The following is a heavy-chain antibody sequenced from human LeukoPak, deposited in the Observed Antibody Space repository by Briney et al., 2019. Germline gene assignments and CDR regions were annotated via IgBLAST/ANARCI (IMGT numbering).Heavy chain of an antibody. D-gene: IGHD3-10*01. V-gene: IGHV1-18*01. Sequence: ASVKVSCKPSGYTFTSYGISWVRQAPGQGLEWMGWISAYNGNTNYAQKFQGRVTMTEDASTDTAYMELSSLRSEDTAVYYCATSRLVRIPLYFDYWGQGTLVTVSS. CDR1: GYTFTSYG. CDR2: ISAYNGNT. CDR3: ATSRLVRIPLYFDY. J-gene: IGHJ4*02.